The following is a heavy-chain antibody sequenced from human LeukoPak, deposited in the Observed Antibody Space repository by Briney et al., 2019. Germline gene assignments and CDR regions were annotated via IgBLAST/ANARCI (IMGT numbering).Heavy chain of an antibody. CDR1: GFTFSSYA. J-gene: IGHJ6*03. D-gene: IGHD3-9*01. CDR3: AKCVWDIDILTGYSRLGYCMDV. V-gene: IGHV3-23*01. Sequence: GGSLRLSCAASGFTFSSYAMSWVRQAPGKGLEWVSVISGSGGSTYYADSVKGRFTISRDNSKNTLYLQMNSLRAEDTAVYYCAKCVWDIDILTGYSRLGYCMDVWGKGTTVTVSS. CDR2: ISGSGGST.